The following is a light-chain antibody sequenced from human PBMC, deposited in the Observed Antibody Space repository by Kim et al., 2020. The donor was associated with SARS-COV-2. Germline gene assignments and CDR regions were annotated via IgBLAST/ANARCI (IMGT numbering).Light chain of an antibody. CDR2: AAS. J-gene: IGKJ1*01. CDR3: QQANSFPRT. CDR1: QGISSW. Sequence: ASVGDRVTITGRASQGISSWLAWSQQKPGKAPKLLIYAASRLQSGVPSSFSGSGSGTDSTLTISSLQPEDFATYYCQQANSFPRTFGQGAKVDIK. V-gene: IGKV1-12*01.